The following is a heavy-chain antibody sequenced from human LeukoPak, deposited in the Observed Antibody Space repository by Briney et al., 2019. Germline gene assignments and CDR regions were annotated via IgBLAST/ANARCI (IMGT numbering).Heavy chain of an antibody. J-gene: IGHJ4*02. V-gene: IGHV3-23*01. Sequence: PGGSLRLSCAASGFTFSSYAMGWVRQAPGKGLEWVSAITASGGNTYYADSVKGLFTISRDNSKTTLYLQVNSLRAEDTAVYYCAKGNGYSYGRYYFDYWGQETLVTVSS. CDR3: AKGNGYSYGRYYFDY. CDR2: ITASGGNT. D-gene: IGHD5-18*01. CDR1: GFTFSSYA.